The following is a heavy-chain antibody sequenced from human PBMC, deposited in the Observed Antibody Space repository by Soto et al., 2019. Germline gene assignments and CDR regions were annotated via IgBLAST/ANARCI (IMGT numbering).Heavy chain of an antibody. V-gene: IGHV4-31*11. D-gene: IGHD2-2*01. Sequence: PSETLSLTXAVSGGSISSGGYYWSWIRQHPGKGLEWTGYISYSGNTYYKPSLKTRLTISVDTSKNQFSLRLTSVTAADTGVYYCARDRSVTAAPDDAFDIWGQGTMVTVSS. CDR2: ISYSGNT. CDR1: GGSISSGGYY. CDR3: ARDRSVTAAPDDAFDI. J-gene: IGHJ3*02.